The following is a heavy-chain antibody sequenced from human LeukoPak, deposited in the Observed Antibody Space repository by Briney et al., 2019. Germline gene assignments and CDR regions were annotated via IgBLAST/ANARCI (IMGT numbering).Heavy chain of an antibody. CDR1: GYTFTSYA. CDR3: AREDDTGRYMGDDAFDI. Sequence: ASVKVSCKASGYTFTSYAMNWVRQAPGQGLEWMGGITPMSDTANYPQKFRGRLTITADIPTSTVYMELSSLRSEDTAVYYCAREDDTGRYMGDDAFDIWGQGTMVTVSS. CDR2: ITPMSDTA. D-gene: IGHD1-26*01. J-gene: IGHJ3*02. V-gene: IGHV1-69*06.